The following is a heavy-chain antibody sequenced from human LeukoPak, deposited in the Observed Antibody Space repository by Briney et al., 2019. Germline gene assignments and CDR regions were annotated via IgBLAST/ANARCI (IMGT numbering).Heavy chain of an antibody. Sequence: GGSLRFSCAAYAFPITAYWRTWDGHAQGHGLEWVTNTNRDRREKYHVDAVRGRFTISRGNARNSLSLQINSLRAEVTAVYYGAREGSDYGDYGTSSKYYFDYWGRGPVILVSA. J-gene: IGHJ4*02. CDR1: AFPITAYW. V-gene: IGHV3-7*04. CDR3: AREGSDYGDYGTSSKYYFDY. D-gene: IGHD4-17*01. CDR2: TNRDRREK.